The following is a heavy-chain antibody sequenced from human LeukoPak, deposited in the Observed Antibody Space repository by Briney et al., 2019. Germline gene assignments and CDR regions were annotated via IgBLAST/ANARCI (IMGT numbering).Heavy chain of an antibody. Sequence: SVKVSCKASGGTFSNYAISWVRQAPGQGLEWMGGIIPIFGTADYAQKFQGRLTITADESTSTAYMELSSLRAEDTAMYYCARDLLGSATGYSSGAWDYWGQGTLVTVSS. CDR3: ARDLLGSATGYSSGAWDY. CDR2: IIPIFGTA. J-gene: IGHJ4*02. D-gene: IGHD3-9*01. CDR1: GGTFSNYA. V-gene: IGHV1-69*13.